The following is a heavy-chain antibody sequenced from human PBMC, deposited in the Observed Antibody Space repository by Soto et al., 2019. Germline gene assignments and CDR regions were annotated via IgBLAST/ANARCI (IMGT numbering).Heavy chain of an antibody. J-gene: IGHJ4*02. V-gene: IGHV3-30-3*01. D-gene: IGHD1-26*01. CDR1: GFNVSAYT. CDR2: ISSDGNHK. Sequence: QVKLVESGGGVVQPGRSLRLSCAASGFNVSAYTMHWVRQAPGKGLEWVAVISSDGNHKYYTDSVKGRFTISRDTSTNTLYPQMTSLRAEDTAVYYCAIWEQPLFDYWGQGTLVTVSS. CDR3: AIWEQPLFDY.